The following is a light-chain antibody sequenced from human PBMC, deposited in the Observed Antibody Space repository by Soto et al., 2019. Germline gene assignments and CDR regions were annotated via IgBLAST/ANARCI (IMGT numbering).Light chain of an antibody. CDR3: HSFDSRLIGLL. Sequence: QSVLTQPPSVTGAPGQRVTISCTGSNSNIGAGYDVHWYRQFPGTAPKLLIYGNINRPSGVPDRFSGSKSGTSASLAITGLQAEDEAHYYCHSFDSRLIGLLFGGGTSSPS. J-gene: IGLJ2*01. CDR1: NSNIGAGYD. CDR2: GNI. V-gene: IGLV1-40*01.